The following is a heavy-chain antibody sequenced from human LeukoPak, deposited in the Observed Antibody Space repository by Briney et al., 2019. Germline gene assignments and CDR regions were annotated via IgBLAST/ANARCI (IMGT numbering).Heavy chain of an antibody. CDR2: INGSGGST. Sequence: TGGSLRLSCAVSGFTFSSYAMSWVRQAPGKGLEWVSAINGSGGSTYYAGSVKGRFTISRDNSKNTLSLQMNSLRAEDTAVYYCAKDERSYSSASYGWFDPWGRGTLVTVSS. CDR1: GFTFSSYA. V-gene: IGHV3-23*01. J-gene: IGHJ5*02. CDR3: AKDERSYSSASYGWFDP. D-gene: IGHD6-19*01.